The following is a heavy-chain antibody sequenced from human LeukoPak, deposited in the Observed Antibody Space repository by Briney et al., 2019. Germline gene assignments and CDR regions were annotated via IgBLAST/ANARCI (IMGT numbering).Heavy chain of an antibody. J-gene: IGHJ4*02. V-gene: IGHV3-23*01. CDR2: ISGSGGST. Sequence: PGGSLRLSCAASGFTFSSYAMSWVRQAPGKGLERVSAISGSGGSTYYADSVKGRFTISRDNSKNTLYLQMNSLRAEDTAVYYCATGAVRGVIITYLDYWGQGTLVTVSS. CDR3: ATGAVRGVIITYLDY. CDR1: GFTFSSYA. D-gene: IGHD3-10*01.